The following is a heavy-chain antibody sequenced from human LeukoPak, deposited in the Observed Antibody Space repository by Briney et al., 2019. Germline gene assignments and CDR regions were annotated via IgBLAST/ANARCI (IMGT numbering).Heavy chain of an antibody. CDR2: ISWNSGSI. Sequence: PGRSLRLSCAASGFTFDDYAMHWVGQAPGKGLEWVSGISWNSGSIGYADSVKGRFTISRDNAKNSLYLQMNSLRAEDTALYYCAKASLVLRYFDWLLPPDYWGQGTLVTVSS. CDR1: GFTFDDYA. D-gene: IGHD3-9*01. V-gene: IGHV3-9*01. J-gene: IGHJ4*02. CDR3: AKASLVLRYFDWLLPPDY.